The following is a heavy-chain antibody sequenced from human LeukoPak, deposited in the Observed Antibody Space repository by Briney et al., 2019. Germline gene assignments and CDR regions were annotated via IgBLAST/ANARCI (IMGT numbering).Heavy chain of an antibody. D-gene: IGHD5-12*01. CDR3: GRDRGWLRSVDY. CDR2: ISYDGCNK. CDR1: GFTFSNYG. V-gene: IGHV3-30-3*01. Sequence: PGGSLRLSCAASGFTFSNYGMHWVRQAPGKGLEWVTIISYDGCNKHYADSVKGRFTISRDNSKNTLYLQMNSLRPEDTAVYYCGRDRGWLRSVDYWGQGTLVTVSS. J-gene: IGHJ4*02.